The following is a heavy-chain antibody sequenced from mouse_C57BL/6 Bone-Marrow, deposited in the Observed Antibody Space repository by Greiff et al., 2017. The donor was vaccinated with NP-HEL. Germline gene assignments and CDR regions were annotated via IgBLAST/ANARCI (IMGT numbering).Heavy chain of an antibody. CDR3: ARDRARGFAY. D-gene: IGHD3-2*01. CDR2: ISGGGGNT. J-gene: IGHJ3*01. Sequence: DVQLVESGGGLVKPGGSLKLSCAASGFTFSSYTMSWVRQTPEKRLEWVATISGGGGNTYYPDSVKGRFTISRDNAKNTLYLQMSSLRSEDTALYYCARDRARGFAYWGQGTLVTVSA. CDR1: GFTFSSYT. V-gene: IGHV5-9*01.